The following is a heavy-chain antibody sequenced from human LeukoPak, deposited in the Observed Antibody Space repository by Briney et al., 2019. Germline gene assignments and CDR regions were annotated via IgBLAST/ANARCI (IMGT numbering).Heavy chain of an antibody. Sequence: PGGSLRLSCAASGLTSRFAFSDYYMSWIRQAPGKGLEWLSYISNSGDTIYYADSVKGRFTISRDNAKNSLYLQMNSLRVEDTATYYCVMTAGRVSATDHWGQGALVTVSS. D-gene: IGHD6-25*01. V-gene: IGHV3-11*04. CDR2: ISNSGDTI. CDR3: VMTAGRVSATDH. CDR1: GLTSRFAFSDYY. J-gene: IGHJ1*01.